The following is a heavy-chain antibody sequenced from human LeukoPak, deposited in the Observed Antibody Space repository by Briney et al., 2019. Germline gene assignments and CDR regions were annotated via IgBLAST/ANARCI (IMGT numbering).Heavy chain of an antibody. CDR3: TRRRDSDYSTRYFDL. CDR1: GGSFSDYY. CDR2: INHSGGT. V-gene: IGHV4-34*01. Sequence: SETLSLTCAVYGGSFSDYYWSWIRQPPGKGLDWIGEINHSGGTNYNPSLKSRVTMSVGTSKNQFSLKLSSVTAADAAVYYCTRRRDSDYSTRYFDLWGRGTLVTVSS. D-gene: IGHD4-11*01. J-gene: IGHJ2*01.